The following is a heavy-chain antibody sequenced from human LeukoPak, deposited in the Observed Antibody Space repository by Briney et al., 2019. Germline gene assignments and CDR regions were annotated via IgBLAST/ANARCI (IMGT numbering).Heavy chain of an antibody. D-gene: IGHD2-21*01. CDR3: SRAYSTGRLGINDF. V-gene: IGHV3-72*01. CDR2: SKNKDYAYST. CDR1: GFTFSDHH. J-gene: IGHJ4*02. Sequence: PGGSLRLSCAASGFTFSDHHIDWVRQAPGKGLEWIGRSKNKDYAYSTVYAASVKGRFIISRDDSKTVAYLQMNSLRTDDTAVYFCSRAYSTGRLGINDFWGQGALVTVSS.